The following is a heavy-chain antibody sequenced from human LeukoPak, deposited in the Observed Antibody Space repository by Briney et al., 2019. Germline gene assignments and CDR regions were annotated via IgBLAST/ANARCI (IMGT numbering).Heavy chain of an antibody. J-gene: IGHJ4*02. V-gene: IGHV3-48*03. CDR2: ISGDGRAI. D-gene: IGHD6-19*01. CDR1: GFAFSSYE. Sequence: GGSLRLSCVASGFAFSSYEMSWVRQAPGKGLEWVSFISGDGRAIHYADSVRGRFTISADNARNSVFLQMNSLRAEDTAVYYCATSLSGWFGPSAYYCGQGTLVAVSS. CDR3: ATSLSGWFGPSAYY.